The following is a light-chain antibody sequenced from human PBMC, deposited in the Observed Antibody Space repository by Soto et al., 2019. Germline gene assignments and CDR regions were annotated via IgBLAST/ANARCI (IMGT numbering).Light chain of an antibody. CDR3: QQYGSSPLT. J-gene: IGKJ4*01. CDR2: GAS. Sequence: EIVLTQSPGTLSLSPGERATLSCRASQSVSSSYLAWYQQKPGQAPRLLIYGASSRATGIPDRFSGSGSGTDFNLTISRLEPEDFAVYYSQQYGSSPLTFGGGTKVEIK. V-gene: IGKV3-20*01. CDR1: QSVSSSY.